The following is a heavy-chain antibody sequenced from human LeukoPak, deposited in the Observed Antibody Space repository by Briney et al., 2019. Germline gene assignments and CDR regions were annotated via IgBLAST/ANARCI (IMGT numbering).Heavy chain of an antibody. V-gene: IGHV3-48*03. D-gene: IGHD3-10*02. J-gene: IGHJ6*04. CDR2: ISSSGSTI. CDR3: AELGITMIGGV. Sequence: PGGSLRLSCAASGFTFSSYEMNWVRQAPGKGLEWVSYISSSGSTIYYADSVKGRFTISRDNAKNSLYLQMNSLRAEDTAVYYFAELGITMIGGVWSKGTTVTISS. CDR1: GFTFSSYE.